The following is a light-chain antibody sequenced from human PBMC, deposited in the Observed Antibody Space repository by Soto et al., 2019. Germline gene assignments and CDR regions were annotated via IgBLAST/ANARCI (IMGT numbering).Light chain of an antibody. CDR2: HAS. V-gene: IGKV1-5*01. J-gene: IGKJ4*01. CDR1: QGVSDW. Sequence: DIQMTQSPSSVSASVGARAPITCRASQGVSDWVAWYQQKPGEAPKLLIYHASTLESGVPSRFSGSGSGTEFTLTISSLQPDDFATYYCQQLESYPSTFGGGTKVDIK. CDR3: QQLESYPST.